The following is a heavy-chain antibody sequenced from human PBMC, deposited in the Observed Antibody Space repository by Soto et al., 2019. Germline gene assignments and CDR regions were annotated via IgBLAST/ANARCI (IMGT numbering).Heavy chain of an antibody. Sequence: PSETLSLTCAVSGGSISSGGYSWSWIRQPPGKGLEWIGYIYHSGSTYYNPSLKSRITISVDTSKNQFSLNLNSVTAADTAVYYCAREYPVHRAYFDDWGQGILVPVSS. CDR3: AREYPVHRAYFDD. D-gene: IGHD3-16*02. CDR2: IYHSGST. CDR1: GGSISSGGYS. V-gene: IGHV4-30-2*01. J-gene: IGHJ4*02.